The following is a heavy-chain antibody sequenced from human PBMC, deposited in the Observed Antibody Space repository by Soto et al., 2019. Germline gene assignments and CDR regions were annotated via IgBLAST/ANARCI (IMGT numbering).Heavy chain of an antibody. V-gene: IGHV4-59*01. CDR2: IYYSGST. CDR1: GGSISSYY. J-gene: IGHJ5*02. CDR3: ARDPGGGGLNWFDP. D-gene: IGHD3-16*01. Sequence: SETLSLTGTVSGGSISSYYWSWIRQPPGQGLEWIGYIYYSGSTNYNPSLKNRVTISGDTSKNQFSLKLSSVTAADTAVYYCARDPGGGGLNWFDPWGQGTLVTVSS.